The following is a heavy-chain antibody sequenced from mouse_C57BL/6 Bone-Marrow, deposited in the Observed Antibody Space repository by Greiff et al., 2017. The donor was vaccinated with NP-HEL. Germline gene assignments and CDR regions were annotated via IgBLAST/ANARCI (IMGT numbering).Heavy chain of an antibody. CDR2: IYPRRGNP. CDR3: ARDLYYFDY. CDR1: GYTFTRYG. Sequence: LQESGAELARPGASVKLSCKASGYTFTRYGISWVKQRTGQGLAWIGAIYPRRGNPYYNEKFKGKATLTADKSSRTAYMELRSLTSEDSAVYFCARDLYYFDYWGQGTTLTVSS. J-gene: IGHJ2*01. V-gene: IGHV1-81*01.